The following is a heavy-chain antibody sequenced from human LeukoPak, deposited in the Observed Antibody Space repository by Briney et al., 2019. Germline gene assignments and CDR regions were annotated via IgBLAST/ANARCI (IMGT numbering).Heavy chain of an antibody. CDR1: GFTVSSNY. V-gene: IGHV3-66*01. D-gene: IGHD6-19*01. CDR3: ASLYSSGWYRI. J-gene: IGHJ3*02. Sequence: GTSLRLSCAASGFTVSSNYMSWVRQAPGKGLEWVSVIYSGGSTYYADSVKGRFTISRDNSKNTLYLQMNSLRAEDTAVYYCASLYSSGWYRIWGQGTMVTVSS. CDR2: IYSGGST.